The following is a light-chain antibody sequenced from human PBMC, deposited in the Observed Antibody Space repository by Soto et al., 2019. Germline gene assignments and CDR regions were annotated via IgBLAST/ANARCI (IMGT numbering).Light chain of an antibody. V-gene: IGLV2-14*01. CDR1: SSDVGGYNY. Sequence: QSALTQPASVSGSPGQSITISCTGTSSDVGGYNYVSWYQQHPGKAPKLMIYDVTNRPSGDSSRFSGSKSGNTASLTISGLQAEDEADYYCSSYTTSSTWVFGGGTKVTVL. CDR2: DVT. CDR3: SSYTTSSTWV. J-gene: IGLJ3*02.